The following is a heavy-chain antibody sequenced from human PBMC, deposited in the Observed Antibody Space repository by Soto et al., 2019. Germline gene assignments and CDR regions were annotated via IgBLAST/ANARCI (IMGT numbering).Heavy chain of an antibody. V-gene: IGHV1-8*01. J-gene: IGHJ6*02. CDR1: GYTFTSYD. Sequence: QVQLVQSGAEVKKPGASVKVSCKASGYTFTSYDINWVRQATGQGLEWMGWMNPNSGNTGYAQKFQGRLTMTRNNSISTAYMELSSLRSEETAVYYCARGGRVYAKFYYYYGMDVWGQGTTVTVSS. CDR3: ARGGRVYAKFYYYYGMDV. D-gene: IGHD2-8*01. CDR2: MNPNSGNT.